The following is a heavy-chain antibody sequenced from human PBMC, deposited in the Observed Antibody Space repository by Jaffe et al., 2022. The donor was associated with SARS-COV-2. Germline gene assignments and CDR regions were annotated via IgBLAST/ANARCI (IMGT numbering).Heavy chain of an antibody. CDR3: ARVECKLGYCSAGSQLIDY. CDR2: INHSGST. J-gene: IGHJ4*02. V-gene: IGHV4-34*01. CDR1: GGSFSGYY. D-gene: IGHD2-15*01. Sequence: QVQLQQWGAGLLKPSETLSLTCAVYGGSFSGYYWSWVRQPPGKGLEWIGEINHSGSTNYNPSLKSRVTISVDTSRNQFSLKLSSVTAADTAVYYCARVECKLGYCSAGSQLIDYWGQGTLVTVSS.